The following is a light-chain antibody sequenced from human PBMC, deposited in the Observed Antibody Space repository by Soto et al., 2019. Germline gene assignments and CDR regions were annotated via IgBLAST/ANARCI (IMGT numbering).Light chain of an antibody. J-gene: IGKJ5*01. CDR1: QNIKNY. CDR3: QQCYSMSPIT. CDR2: AAS. Sequence: DIQMTQSPSSLSASVGDRVTITCRASQNIKNYLNWYQLKSGKAPKLLIYAASSLQSGVPSRFSGSGSGTDFTLTISSLQPEDFATYYCQQCYSMSPITFGQGTRLEIK. V-gene: IGKV1-39*01.